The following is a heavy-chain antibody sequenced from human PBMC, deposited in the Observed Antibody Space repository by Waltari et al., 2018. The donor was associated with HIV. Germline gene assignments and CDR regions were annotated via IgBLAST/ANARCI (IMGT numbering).Heavy chain of an antibody. CDR2: IYSGGST. J-gene: IGHJ4*02. CDR3: ARGVGSYYDNSPGY. D-gene: IGHD3-22*01. Sequence: EVQLVESGGGLVQPGGSLRLSCAASGFTVSSNYMTWFRKAPGKGLEWVSVIYSGGSTYYADSVKGRFTISRDNSKNTLYLQMNSLRAEDTAVYYCARGVGSYYDNSPGYWGQGTLVTVSS. CDR1: GFTVSSNY. V-gene: IGHV3-66*02.